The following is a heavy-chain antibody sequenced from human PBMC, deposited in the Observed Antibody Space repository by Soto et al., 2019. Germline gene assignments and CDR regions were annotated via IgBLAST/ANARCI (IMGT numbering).Heavy chain of an antibody. CDR3: ARAYSSTFYGMDV. D-gene: IGHD6-13*01. Sequence: SETLSLTCAVSGGSISSSNWWSWVRQPPGKGLEWIGEIYHSGSTNCNPSLKSRVTISVEKSKNQFSLKLSSVTAADTAVYYCARAYSSTFYGMDVWGQGTTVTVSS. CDR1: GGSISSSNW. V-gene: IGHV4-4*02. CDR2: IYHSGST. J-gene: IGHJ6*02.